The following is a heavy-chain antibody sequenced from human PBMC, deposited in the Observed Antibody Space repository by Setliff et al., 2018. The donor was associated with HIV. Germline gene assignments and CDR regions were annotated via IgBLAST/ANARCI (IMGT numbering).Heavy chain of an antibody. J-gene: IGHJ5*02. Sequence: PSETLSLTCAIYGGSFSGYYWSWIRQAPGKGLEWVAEVNQDGTTNYNPSLRSRVAMSADKSKNQFSLRLSSATAADTAIYYCARSGYISGTHYNFRRNWFDPWSQGSPVTVSS. CDR1: GGSFSGYY. D-gene: IGHD3-10*01. CDR3: ARSGYISGTHYNFRRNWFDP. CDR2: VNQDGTT. V-gene: IGHV4-34*01.